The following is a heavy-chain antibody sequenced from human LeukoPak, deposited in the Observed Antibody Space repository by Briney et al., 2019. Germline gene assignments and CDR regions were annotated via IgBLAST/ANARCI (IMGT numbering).Heavy chain of an antibody. CDR2: ISAYNGNT. CDR1: GYTFTSYG. Sequence: ASVNVSCKASGYTFTSYGISGVRQAPGQGLEGMGWISAYNGNTNYAQKLQGRVTMTTDTSTSTAYMELRSLSSDDTALYYCARGGLGEEQNYWGQGTLVTVSS. V-gene: IGHV1-18*01. CDR3: ARGGLGEEQNY. J-gene: IGHJ4*02. D-gene: IGHD3-10*01.